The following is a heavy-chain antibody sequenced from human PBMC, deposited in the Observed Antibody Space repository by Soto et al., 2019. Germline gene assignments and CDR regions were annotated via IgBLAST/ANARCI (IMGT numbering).Heavy chain of an antibody. Sequence: QVQLVQSGAEVKKPGSSVKVSCKASGGAFSSYAISWVRQAPGQGLEWMGGIIPIFGTANYAQKFQGRVTITADESTSTAYMELSSLRSEDTAVYYCAREGSSSSWYSPRTPYYFDYWGQGTLVTVSS. CDR2: IIPIFGTA. J-gene: IGHJ4*02. V-gene: IGHV1-69*01. CDR1: GGAFSSYA. D-gene: IGHD6-13*01. CDR3: AREGSSSSWYSPRTPYYFDY.